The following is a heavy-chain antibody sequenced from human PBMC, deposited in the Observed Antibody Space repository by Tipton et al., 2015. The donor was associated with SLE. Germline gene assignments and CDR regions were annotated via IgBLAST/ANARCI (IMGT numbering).Heavy chain of an antibody. CDR1: GFTVSGSY. Sequence: SLRLSCAASGFTVSGSYMSWVRQAPGKGLEWVGRIRDKPKSYSTEYAASVKGRFTISRDDSKSSLYLQMNSLKTEDTAVYYCTRDVRDSAAFFDYWGQGTLVAVSS. CDR2: IRDKPKSYST. J-gene: IGHJ4*02. CDR3: TRDVRDSAAFFDY. D-gene: IGHD6-25*01. V-gene: IGHV3-72*01.